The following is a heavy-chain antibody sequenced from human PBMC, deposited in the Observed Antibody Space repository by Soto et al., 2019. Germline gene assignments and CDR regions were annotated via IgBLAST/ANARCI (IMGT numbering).Heavy chain of an antibody. V-gene: IGHV1-3*01. Sequence: ASVKVSCKASGGTFSSYAISWVRQAPGQGLEWMGWINAGNGNTKYSQKFQGRVTITRDTSASTAYMELSSLRSEDTAVYYCARAPRRPTAYYYDSSGPNDAFDIWGQGTMVTVSS. J-gene: IGHJ3*02. CDR2: INAGNGNT. D-gene: IGHD3-22*01. CDR1: GGTFSSYA. CDR3: ARAPRRPTAYYYDSSGPNDAFDI.